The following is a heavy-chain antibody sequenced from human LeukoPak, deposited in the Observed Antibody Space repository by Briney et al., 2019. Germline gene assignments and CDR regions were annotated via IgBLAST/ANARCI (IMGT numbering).Heavy chain of an antibody. CDR3: ARASAYNWFDP. V-gene: IGHV4-31*03. CDR1: GGSISSGGYY. Sequence: SETLSLTCTVSGGSISSGGYYWSWLRQHPGKGLEWIGYIYYSGSTYYSPSLKSRVTISVDTSKNQFSLKLSSVTAADTAVYYCARASAYNWFDPWGQGTLVTVSS. D-gene: IGHD3-10*01. CDR2: IYYSGST. J-gene: IGHJ5*02.